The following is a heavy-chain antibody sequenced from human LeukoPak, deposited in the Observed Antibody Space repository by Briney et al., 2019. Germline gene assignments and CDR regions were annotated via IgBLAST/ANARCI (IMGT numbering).Heavy chain of an antibody. J-gene: IGHJ4*02. V-gene: IGHV5-51*01. CDR2: IYPGDSDT. CDR1: GYSFTSYW. D-gene: IGHD3-10*01. Sequence: GESLKISCKGSGYSFTSYWIGWVRQMPGKGLEWMGIIYPGDSDTRYSPSFQGQVTISADKSISTAYLQWSSLKDSDTAMYYCARQSYGSGSYYAYFDYWGQGTLVTVSS. CDR3: ARQSYGSGSYYAYFDY.